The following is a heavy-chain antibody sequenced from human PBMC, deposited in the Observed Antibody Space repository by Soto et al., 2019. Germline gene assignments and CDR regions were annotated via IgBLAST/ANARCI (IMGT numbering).Heavy chain of an antibody. CDR1: GFTFSSYS. J-gene: IGHJ4*02. CDR2: ISTSSSYI. V-gene: IGHV3-21*01. D-gene: IGHD6-6*01. CDR3: ARDDPSSSRPIDY. Sequence: PGGSLRLSCAAYGFTFSSYSMNWVRQAPGKGLEWVSSISTSSSYIYYADSVKGRFTISRDNAKNSLYLQMNSLRAEDTAVYYCARDDPSSSRPIDYWGQGTLVTVSS.